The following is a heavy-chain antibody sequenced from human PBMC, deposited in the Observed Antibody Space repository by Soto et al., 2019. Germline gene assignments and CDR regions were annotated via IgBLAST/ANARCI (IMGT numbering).Heavy chain of an antibody. D-gene: IGHD4-4*01. CDR2: ISYEGRNK. Sequence: QVQLVESGGDVVQPGGSLRLSCAVSGFTFSLYGMHWVRQAPGKGLEWVAFISYEGRNKYYADSVKGRFTISRDNSKNTLSLQMESLRPEDTAVYYCAKVRDSTLLRWQYFDNWGQGTQVTVSS. CDR1: GFTFSLYG. CDR3: AKVRDSTLLRWQYFDN. V-gene: IGHV3-30*18. J-gene: IGHJ4*02.